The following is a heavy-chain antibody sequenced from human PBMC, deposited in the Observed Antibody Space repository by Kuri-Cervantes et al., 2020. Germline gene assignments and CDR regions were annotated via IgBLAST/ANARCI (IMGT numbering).Heavy chain of an antibody. Sequence: ASVKVSCKASGYTFTNYLMHWVRQAPGQRLEWMGWINPSNGDTFYSQKFQGRVTITRDTSATTVYMELSSLRSEDTAVYYCAREGRGGNYYMDVWGKGTTVTVSS. V-gene: IGHV1-3*01. CDR2: INPSNGDT. J-gene: IGHJ6*03. CDR3: AREGRGGNYYMDV. CDR1: GYTFTNYL.